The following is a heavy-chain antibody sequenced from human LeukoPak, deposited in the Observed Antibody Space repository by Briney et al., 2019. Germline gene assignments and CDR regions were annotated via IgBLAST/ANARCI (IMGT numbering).Heavy chain of an antibody. V-gene: IGHV1-18*01. D-gene: IGHD3-10*01. CDR3: ARYYYGSGGYYSDY. CDR2: ISAYNGNT. Sequence: ASVKVSCKASGYTFTSYGISWVRQAPGQGLEWMGWISAYNGNTNYAQKLQGRVTMTTDTSTGTAYMELRSLRSDDTAVYYCARYYYGSGGYYSDYWGQGTLVTVSS. J-gene: IGHJ4*02. CDR1: GYTFTSYG.